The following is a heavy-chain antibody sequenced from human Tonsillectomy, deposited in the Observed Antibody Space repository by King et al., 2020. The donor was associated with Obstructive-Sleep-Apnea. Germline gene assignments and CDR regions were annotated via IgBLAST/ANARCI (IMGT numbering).Heavy chain of an antibody. D-gene: IGHD6-19*01. CDR3: AAIAVAGSFYYYAMDV. Sequence: VQLQESAPGLVKPSETLSLTCTVSGGSISSYYWSWIRQTPGKGLEWIGHIYYSGSTNYNPSLKSRVTISVDTSKNQFSLKLRSVTAADTAVYYCAAIAVAGSFYYYAMDVWGQGTTVTVSS. J-gene: IGHJ6*02. CDR2: IYYSGST. V-gene: IGHV4-59*08. CDR1: GGSISSYY.